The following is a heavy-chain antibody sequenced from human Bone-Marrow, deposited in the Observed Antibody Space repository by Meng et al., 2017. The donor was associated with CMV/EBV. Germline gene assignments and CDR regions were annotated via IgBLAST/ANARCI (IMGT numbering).Heavy chain of an antibody. CDR1: GYTFTGYY. Sequence: QVQLVQSGAEVKKPGASVKVSCKASGYTFTGYYMHWVRQAPGQGLEWMGCIIPIFGTANYAQKFQGRVTTIADKSTNTNYMELSSLRSEDTAVYYCARGQQYMDFWGQGTLVTVSS. CDR3: ARGQQYMDF. D-gene: IGHD6-13*01. V-gene: IGHV1-69*08. J-gene: IGHJ4*02. CDR2: IIPIFGTA.